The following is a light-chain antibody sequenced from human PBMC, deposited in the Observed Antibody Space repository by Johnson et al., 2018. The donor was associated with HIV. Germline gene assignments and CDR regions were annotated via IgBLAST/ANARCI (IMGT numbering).Light chain of an antibody. V-gene: IGLV1-51*02. J-gene: IGLJ1*01. CDR3: GTWDGSLSAGAV. Sequence: QSVLTQPPSVSAAPGQKVTISCSGSSSNIGNNYVSWYQQLPGTAPKLLICENTKRPSGIPDRFSGSKSGTSATLGITGLQTGDEGDYYCGTWDGSLSAGAVFGTGPKVTVL. CDR1: SSNIGNNY. CDR2: ENT.